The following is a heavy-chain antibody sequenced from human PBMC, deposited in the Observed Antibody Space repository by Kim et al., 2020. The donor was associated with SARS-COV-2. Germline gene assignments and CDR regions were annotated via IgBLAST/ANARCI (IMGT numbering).Heavy chain of an antibody. D-gene: IGHD6-6*01. V-gene: IGHV3-30-3*01. CDR3: APEGYSSSWRGY. Sequence: GGSLRLSCAASGFTFSSYAMHWVRQAPGKGLEWVAVISYDGSNKYYADSVKGRFTISRDNSKNTLYLQMNSLRAEDTAVYYCAPEGYSSSWRGYWGQGTLVTVSS. CDR1: GFTFSSYA. CDR2: ISYDGSNK. J-gene: IGHJ4*02.